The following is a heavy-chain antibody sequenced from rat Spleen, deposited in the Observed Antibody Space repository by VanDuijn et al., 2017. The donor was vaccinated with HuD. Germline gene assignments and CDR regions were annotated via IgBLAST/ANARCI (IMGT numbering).Heavy chain of an antibody. CDR2: IWTGGRT. CDR3: ARVGVYYPFAY. CDR1: GFSLTSYN. J-gene: IGHJ3*01. V-gene: IGHV2-30*01. Sequence: QVQLKESGPGLVQPSQTLSLTCTVSGFSLTSYNVHWVRQPTGKGLEWMGVIWTGGRTDYSSALKSRLSISRDTSKSQVFLKMNSLQTEDTATYYCARVGVYYPFAYWGQGTLVTVSS. D-gene: IGHD1-1*01.